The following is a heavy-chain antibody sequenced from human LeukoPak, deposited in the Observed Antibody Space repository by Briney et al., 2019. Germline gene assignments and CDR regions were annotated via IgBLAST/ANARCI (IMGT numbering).Heavy chain of an antibody. V-gene: IGHV3-74*01. D-gene: IGHD3-10*01. J-gene: IGHJ6*03. CDR1: GFTFSSYW. CDR3: ARDRSYYGSGSYYPYYYYMDV. Sequence: GGSLRLSCAASGFTFSSYWMHWVRQAPGKGLVWVSRINSDGSSTSYADSVKGRFTISRDNAKNTLYLQMNSLRAEDTAVYYCARDRSYYGSGSYYPYYYYMDVWGKGTTVTVSS. CDR2: INSDGSST.